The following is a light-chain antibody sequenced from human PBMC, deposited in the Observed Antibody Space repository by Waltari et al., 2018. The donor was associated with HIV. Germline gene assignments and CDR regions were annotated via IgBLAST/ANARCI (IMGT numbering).Light chain of an antibody. Sequence: SNELTQPPSVSVSPGQTARTPCSGDALANNYTYWFQQKPGQAPVLVIYKDTERPSGIPERFSGSRSGTTVKLTISGVQAEDEADYYCQSGGSSGSWVFGGGTKLTVL. V-gene: IGLV3-25*03. CDR1: ALANNY. CDR3: QSGGSSGSWV. CDR2: KDT. J-gene: IGLJ3*02.